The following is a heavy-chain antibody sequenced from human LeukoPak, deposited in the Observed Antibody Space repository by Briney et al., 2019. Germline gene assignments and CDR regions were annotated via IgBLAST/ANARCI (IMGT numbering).Heavy chain of an antibody. J-gene: IGHJ6*02. CDR1: GFTFNAYW. D-gene: IGHD6-19*01. CDR2: TSADGTTT. Sequence: GGSLRLSCVASGFTFNAYWIHRVRQGPGKGLVWVSLTSADGTTTTYADSVTGRFTVSRDNAKNTVYLQMNSLRAEDAAVYYCARGLAGAYRIMDVWGQGTTVTVS. CDR3: ARGLAGAYRIMDV. V-gene: IGHV3-74*01.